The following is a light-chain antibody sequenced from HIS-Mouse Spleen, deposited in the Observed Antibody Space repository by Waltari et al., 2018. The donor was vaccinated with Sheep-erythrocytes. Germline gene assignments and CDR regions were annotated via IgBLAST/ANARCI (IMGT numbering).Light chain of an antibody. CDR3: QQYNNWPPWT. Sequence: EIVMTQSPATLSDSSGEIATFACRASQSVSSNLAWYQQKPGQAPRLLIYGASTRATGIPARFSGSGSGTEFTLTISSMQSEDFAVYYCQQYNNWPPWTFGQGTKVEIK. V-gene: IGKV3-15*01. J-gene: IGKJ1*01. CDR2: GAS. CDR1: QSVSSN.